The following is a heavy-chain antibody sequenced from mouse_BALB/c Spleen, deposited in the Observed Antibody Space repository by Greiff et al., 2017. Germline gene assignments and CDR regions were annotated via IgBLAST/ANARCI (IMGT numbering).Heavy chain of an antibody. CDR3: APGPWFAD. CDR1: GYTFTDYY. CDR2: IYPGSGNT. V-gene: IGHV1-77*01. J-gene: IGHJ3*01. Sequence: QVQLQQSGAELARPGASVKLSCKASGYTFTDYYINWVKQRTGQGLEWIGEIYPGSGNTYYNEKFKGKATLTADKSSSTAYMQLSSLTSEDSAVYFCAPGPWFADWGQGTLVTVSA.